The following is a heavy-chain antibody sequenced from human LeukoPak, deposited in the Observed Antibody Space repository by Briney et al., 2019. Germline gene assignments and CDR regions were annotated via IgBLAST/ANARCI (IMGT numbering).Heavy chain of an antibody. CDR3: ARGTGYSYEPFDY. V-gene: IGHV3-30*02. J-gene: IGHJ4*02. CDR2: IRYDGSNK. D-gene: IGHD5-18*01. Sequence: GSLRLSCAASGFTFSSYGMHWVRQAPGKGLEWVAFIRYDGSNKYYADSVKGRFTISRDNSKNTLYLQMNSLRAEDTAVYYCARGTGYSYEPFDYWGQGTLVTVSS. CDR1: GFTFSSYG.